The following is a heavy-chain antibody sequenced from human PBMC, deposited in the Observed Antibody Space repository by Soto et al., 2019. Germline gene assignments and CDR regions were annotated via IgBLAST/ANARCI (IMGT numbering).Heavy chain of an antibody. D-gene: IGHD1-26*01. CDR1: GFTFSSYA. V-gene: IGHV3-23*01. Sequence: VPLLESGGGLVQPGGSLRLSCAASGFTFSSYAMRWVRQAPVKVLEWVSAISGSGDSTYYADSVKGRFTISRDNSKNTLYLQMNSLRAEDTAVYYCARRGSGSYYDYWGQGTLVTVSS. J-gene: IGHJ4*02. CDR2: ISGSGDST. CDR3: ARRGSGSYYDY.